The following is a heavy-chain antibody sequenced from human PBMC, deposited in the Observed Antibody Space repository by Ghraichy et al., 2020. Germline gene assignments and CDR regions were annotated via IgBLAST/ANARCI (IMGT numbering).Heavy chain of an antibody. J-gene: IGHJ1*01. CDR2: INHSGST. CDR1: GGSFSGYY. Sequence: SETLSLTCAVYGGSFSGYYWSWIRQPPGNGLEWIGEINHSGSTNYNPSLKSRVTISVDTSKNQFSLKLSSVTAAHTAVYYCARSDPSRYDILTGYYPPPYFQHGGQGTLVTVSS. D-gene: IGHD3-9*01. V-gene: IGHV4-34*01. CDR3: ARSDPSRYDILTGYYPPPYFQH.